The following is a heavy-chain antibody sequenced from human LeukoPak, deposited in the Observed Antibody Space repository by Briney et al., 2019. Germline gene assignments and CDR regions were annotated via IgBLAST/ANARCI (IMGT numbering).Heavy chain of an antibody. CDR3: ARGLFDY. J-gene: IGHJ4*02. CDR2: ISWNSGSI. CDR1: GFTFDDYA. Sequence: GGSLRLSCAASGFTFDDYAMHWVRQAPGKGLEWVSGISWNSGSIGYADSVKGRFTISRDNAKNSLYLQMNSLRAEDTAVYYCARGLFDYWGQGTLVTVSS. V-gene: IGHV3-9*01.